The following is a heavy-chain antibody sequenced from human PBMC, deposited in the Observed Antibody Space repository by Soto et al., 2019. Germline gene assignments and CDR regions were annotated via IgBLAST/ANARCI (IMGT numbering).Heavy chain of an antibody. D-gene: IGHD6-19*01. J-gene: IGHJ4*02. V-gene: IGHV1-3*01. Sequence: QVQLVQSGAEVKKPGASVKVSCKASGHTFTSYAMHWVRQAPGQRLEWMGWINAGNGNTKYSQKFQGRVTITRDTSASTAYMELSSLRSEDTAVYYCARRYSRGRSFDYWGQGTLVTVSS. CDR1: GHTFTSYA. CDR2: INAGNGNT. CDR3: ARRYSRGRSFDY.